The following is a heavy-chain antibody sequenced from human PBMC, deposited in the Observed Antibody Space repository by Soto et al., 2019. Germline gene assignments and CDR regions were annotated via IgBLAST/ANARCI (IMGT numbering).Heavy chain of an antibody. CDR3: ARDVGIFFGELSTCANYSDGLDV. V-gene: IGHV4-31*03. CDR2: IYYSGST. CDR1: GGSISSGGYY. Sequence: QVQLQESGPGLVKPSQTLSLTCTVSGGSISSGGYYWTWIRQHPEKGLEWIGYIYYSGSTHYNPSIKNRASISADTSKNRFSLDLNFVTAADSAVYSCARDVGIFFGELSTCANYSDGLDVWGQGTAVTVSS. D-gene: IGHD3-10*01. J-gene: IGHJ6*02.